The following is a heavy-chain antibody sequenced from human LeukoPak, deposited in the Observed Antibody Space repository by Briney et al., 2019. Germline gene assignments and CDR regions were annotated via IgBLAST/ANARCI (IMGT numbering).Heavy chain of an antibody. V-gene: IGHV4-30-4*08. CDR1: GGSISSGDYY. Sequence: SETLSLTCTFSGGSISSGDYYWSWIRQPPGKGLEWIGYIYYSGSTYYNPSLKSRVTISVDTSKNQFSLKLSSVTAADTAVYYCAREGYDFWSGYPNWFGPWGQGTLVTVSS. J-gene: IGHJ5*02. D-gene: IGHD3-3*01. CDR3: AREGYDFWSGYPNWFGP. CDR2: IYYSGST.